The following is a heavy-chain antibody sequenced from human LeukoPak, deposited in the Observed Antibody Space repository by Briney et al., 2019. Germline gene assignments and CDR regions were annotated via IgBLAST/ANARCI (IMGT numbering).Heavy chain of an antibody. CDR3: ARRRRWYYYDSSGYYPYAFDI. D-gene: IGHD3-22*01. CDR1: IDSFSNYH. CDR2: VNESGGT. J-gene: IGHJ3*02. Sequence: SETLSLTCAVYIDSFSNYHWNWIRQTPAKGMEWIGEVNESGGTNINPSLKSRVTISVDTSKNQFSLKLSSVTAADTAVYYCARRRRWYYYDSSGYYPYAFDIWGQGTMVTVSS. V-gene: IGHV4-34*01.